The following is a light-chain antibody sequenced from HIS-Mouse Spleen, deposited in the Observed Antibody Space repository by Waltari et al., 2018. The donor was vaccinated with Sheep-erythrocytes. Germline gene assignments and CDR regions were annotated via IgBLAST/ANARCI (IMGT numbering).Light chain of an antibody. J-gene: IGLJ1*01. Sequence: QSVLTQPPSVSAAPGQKVTISCSGSSPNIGNNYVPWYQQLPGTAPKLLIYDNNKRPSGIPDRFSGSKSGTSATLGITGLQTGDEADYYCGTWDSSLSALFVFGTGTKVTVL. CDR2: DNN. CDR1: SPNIGNNY. CDR3: GTWDSSLSALFV. V-gene: IGLV1-51*01.